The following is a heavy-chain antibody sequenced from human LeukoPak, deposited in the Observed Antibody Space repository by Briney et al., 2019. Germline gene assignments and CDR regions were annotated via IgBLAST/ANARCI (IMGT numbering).Heavy chain of an antibody. CDR1: GYIFGIHG. J-gene: IGHJ2*01. CDR3: ARGAAADPAWYFDL. CDR2: ISAYNGNT. D-gene: IGHD6-13*01. Sequence: ASVKVSCKASGYIFGIHGISWVRQAPGQGLEWMGWISAYNGNTNYAQKLQGRVTMTTDTSTSTAYMELRSLRSDDTAVYYCARGAAADPAWYFDLWGRGTLVTVSS. V-gene: IGHV1-18*04.